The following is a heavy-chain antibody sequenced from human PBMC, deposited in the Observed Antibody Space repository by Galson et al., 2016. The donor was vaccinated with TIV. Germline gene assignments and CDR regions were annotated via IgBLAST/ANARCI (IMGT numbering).Heavy chain of an antibody. J-gene: IGHJ4*02. CDR1: GYTLIEIA. V-gene: IGHV1-24*01. Sequence: SVKVSCKVSGYTLIEIAMHWVRQAPGKGLEWMGGFDPEASKTIYAQKFQGRVTMTEATFTDTAYMEPNNLTSDDTAVYYCATVAWFPGLSLDSWGQGTLVTVSS. CDR3: ATVAWFPGLSLDS. D-gene: IGHD3-22*01. CDR2: FDPEASKT.